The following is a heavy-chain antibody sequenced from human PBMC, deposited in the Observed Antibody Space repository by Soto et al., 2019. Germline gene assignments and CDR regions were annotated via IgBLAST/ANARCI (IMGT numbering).Heavy chain of an antibody. CDR2: IYHTGTT. J-gene: IGHJ5*02. CDR3: ATLPPRIVVVMTDLPT. Sequence: QLRESGPGLVKPSGTLSLTCIVSGASISSTYWWSWVRQTPGKRLEWIGQIYHTGTTSYNPSLKNRVTISLDKSNNQFSLRLTSMTAADTAVYYCATLPPRIVVVMTDLPTWGQGTLVTVSS. CDR1: GASISSTYW. D-gene: IGHD2-15*01. V-gene: IGHV4-4*02.